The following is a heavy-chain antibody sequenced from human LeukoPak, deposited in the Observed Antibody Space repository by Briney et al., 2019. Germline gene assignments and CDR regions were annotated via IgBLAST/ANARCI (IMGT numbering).Heavy chain of an antibody. CDR3: ASALPADHFDY. J-gene: IGHJ4*02. Sequence: PGGSLRLSCAASGFTFSNYWMSWVRQAPGKGLEWVANITYYGSEKYYADSVRGRFTISRDNAKNSLYLQMNSLRAEDTTVYYCASALPADHFDYWGQGTLVTVSS. CDR2: ITYYGSEK. CDR1: GFTFSNYW. V-gene: IGHV3-7*01.